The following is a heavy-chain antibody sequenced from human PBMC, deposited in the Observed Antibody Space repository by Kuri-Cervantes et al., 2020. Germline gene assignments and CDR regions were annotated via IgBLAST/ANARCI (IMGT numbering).Heavy chain of an antibody. CDR3: ALWRNDFWSGYSNYYGMDV. CDR2: INPNSGGT. CDR1: GYTFTGYY. D-gene: IGHD3-3*01. Sequence: GSVKVSCKASGYTFTGYYMHWLRQAPGQGLEWMGWINPNSGGTNYAQKFQGRVAMTRDTSISTAYMELRSLRSDDTAVYYCALWRNDFWSGYSNYYGMDVWGQGTTVTVSS. V-gene: IGHV1-2*02. J-gene: IGHJ6*02.